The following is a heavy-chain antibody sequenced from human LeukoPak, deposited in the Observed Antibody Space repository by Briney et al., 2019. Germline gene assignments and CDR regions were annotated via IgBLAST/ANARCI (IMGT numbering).Heavy chain of an antibody. Sequence: SETLSLTCAVYGGSFSGYYWSWIRQPPGKGREWIGEINHSGSTNYNPSLKSRVTISVDTSKNQFSLKLSSVTAADTAVYYCASSYDYVWGSYRPPYFDYWGQGTLVTASS. J-gene: IGHJ4*02. V-gene: IGHV4-34*01. D-gene: IGHD3-16*02. CDR3: ASSYDYVWGSYRPPYFDY. CDR2: INHSGST. CDR1: GGSFSGYY.